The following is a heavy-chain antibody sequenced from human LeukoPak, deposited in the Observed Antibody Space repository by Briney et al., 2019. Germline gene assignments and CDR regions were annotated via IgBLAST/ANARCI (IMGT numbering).Heavy chain of an antibody. V-gene: IGHV3-48*04. J-gene: IGHJ4*02. CDR1: GFTFSSFS. D-gene: IGHD5-18*01. CDR3: ARAIASYGDSAY. Sequence: GGSLTLSCAASGFTFSSFSMNWVRQAPGKGLEWLSYISSTSSAIYYADSLKGRFTISRDNAKNSLYLQMNSLRTEDTAVYYCARAIASYGDSAYWGQGTLVTVSS. CDR2: ISSTSSAI.